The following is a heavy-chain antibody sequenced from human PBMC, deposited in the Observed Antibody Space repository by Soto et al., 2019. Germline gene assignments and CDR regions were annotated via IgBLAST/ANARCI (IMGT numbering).Heavy chain of an antibody. J-gene: IGHJ5*02. CDR2: IYYSGST. CDR3: VRARAYYDILTGYPNWFDP. Sequence: SETLSLTCTVSGGSISSGGYYWSWIRQHPGKGLEWIGYIYYSGSTYYNPSLKSRVTISVDTSKNQFSLKLSSVTAADTAVYYCVRARAYYDILTGYPNWFDPWGQGTLVTVSS. V-gene: IGHV4-31*03. D-gene: IGHD3-9*01. CDR1: GGSISSGGYY.